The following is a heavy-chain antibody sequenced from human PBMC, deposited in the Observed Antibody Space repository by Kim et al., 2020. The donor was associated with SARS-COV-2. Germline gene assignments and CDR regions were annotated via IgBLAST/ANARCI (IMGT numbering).Heavy chain of an antibody. V-gene: IGHV1-18*01. CDR3: VREGGDSIGYYFAY. Sequence: ASVKVSCKASGYTFINYGISWVRQAPGQGLEWMGWISAYNGNTKYLQNLQGRVTMTTDTSTTTAYMELRSLRSDDTAVYYCVREGGDSIGYYFAYWGQGTLLTVSS. D-gene: IGHD3-22*01. CDR2: ISAYNGNT. CDR1: GYTFINYG. J-gene: IGHJ4*02.